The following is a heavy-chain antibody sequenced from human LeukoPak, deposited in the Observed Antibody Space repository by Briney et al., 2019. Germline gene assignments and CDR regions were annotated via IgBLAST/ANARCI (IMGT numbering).Heavy chain of an antibody. CDR2: MNPNSGNT. CDR3: ARIRDVYYDILTGYYYYYYGMDV. J-gene: IGHJ6*02. CDR1: GYTFTSYD. Sequence: ASVKVSCKASGYTFTSYDINWVRQATGQGLEWMGWMNPNSGNTGYAQKFQGRVTMTRNTSISTAYMELSSLRSEDTAVYYCARIRDVYYDILTGYYYYYYGMDVWGQGTTVTVSS. V-gene: IGHV1-8*01. D-gene: IGHD3-9*01.